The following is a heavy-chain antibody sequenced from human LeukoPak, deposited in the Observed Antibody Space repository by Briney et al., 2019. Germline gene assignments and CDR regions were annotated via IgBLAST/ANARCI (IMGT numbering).Heavy chain of an antibody. CDR2: IYYSGST. J-gene: IGHJ4*02. D-gene: IGHD3-22*01. V-gene: IGHV4-39*07. CDR1: GGSISSSSYY. CDR3: ARKDSSGSLGH. Sequence: SETLSLTCTVSGGSISSSSYYWGWVRQPPGKGLEWIGSIYYSGSTYYNPSLKSRVTISVDTSKNQFSLKLSSVTAADTAVYYCARKDSSGSLGHWGQGTLVTVSS.